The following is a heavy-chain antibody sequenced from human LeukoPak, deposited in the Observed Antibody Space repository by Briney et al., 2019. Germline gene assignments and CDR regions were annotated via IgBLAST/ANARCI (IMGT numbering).Heavy chain of an antibody. CDR1: GGSFSNYA. CDR2: IIPIFGTA. D-gene: IGHD1-1*01. V-gene: IGHV1-69*05. Sequence: VASVKVSCKASGGSFSNYAISWVRQAPGQGLEWMGGIIPIFGTANYAQKFQGGVAITTDESTSTAYMELSSLRSEDTAIYYCARSGGGNYYYMDVWGKGTTVTVSS. CDR3: ARSGGGNYYYMDV. J-gene: IGHJ6*03.